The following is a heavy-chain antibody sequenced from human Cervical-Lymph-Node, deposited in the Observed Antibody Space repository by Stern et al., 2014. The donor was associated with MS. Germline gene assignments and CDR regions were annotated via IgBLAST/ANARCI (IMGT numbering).Heavy chain of an antibody. D-gene: IGHD3-22*01. CDR1: GFTFSDFT. J-gene: IGHJ3*02. Sequence: EVQLVESGGGLVKPGGSLRLSCAASGFTFSDFTMNWVRQVPGKGLEWVASISRNSTYVYYADSLKARFTISRDNVKSSVSLQMHSLRAEDTAVYYCSRRAWGFDSSGYYFGGFDIWGQGTVVTVSS. CDR2: ISRNSTYV. CDR3: SRRAWGFDSSGYYFGGFDI. V-gene: IGHV3-21*01.